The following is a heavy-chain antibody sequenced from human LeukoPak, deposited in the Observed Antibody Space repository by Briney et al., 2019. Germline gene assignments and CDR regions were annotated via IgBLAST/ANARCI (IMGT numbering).Heavy chain of an antibody. D-gene: IGHD6-6*01. J-gene: IGHJ6*02. V-gene: IGHV1-46*01. CDR2: INPSGGST. Sequence: VASVKVSCKASGYTFTGYYMHWVRQAPGQGLEWMGIINPSGGSTNYAQKFQGRVTMTRDTSTSTVYMELSSLRSEDTAVYYCARDGIAARRGANYYGMDVWAKGPRSPSP. CDR3: ARDGIAARRGANYYGMDV. CDR1: GYTFTGYY.